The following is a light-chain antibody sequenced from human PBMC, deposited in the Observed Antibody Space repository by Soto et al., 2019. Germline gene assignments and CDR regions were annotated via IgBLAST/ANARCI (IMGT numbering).Light chain of an antibody. CDR3: QQYFSYPYT. J-gene: IGKJ2*01. CDR2: AAA. CDR1: PDISSY. V-gene: IGKV1-8*01. Sequence: AIRMTQSPSSFSASTGDRVTITCRASPDISSYLAWYQQKVGKAPKLLIYAAATLQRGAPSRFSGSGSGTDFTLTIIRLQSEDFATYYCQQYFSYPYTFGQGTKLEI.